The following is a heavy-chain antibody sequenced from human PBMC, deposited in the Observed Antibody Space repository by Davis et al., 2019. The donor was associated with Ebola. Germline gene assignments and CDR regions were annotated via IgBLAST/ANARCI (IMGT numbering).Heavy chain of an antibody. Sequence: PGGSLRLSCAASGFTFSNYGMTWVRQAPGKGLEWVSSISHSSSYIYYADSVKGRFTISRDNAKNSLYLQMDSLRAEDTALYYCARASDKWLRSYWYFDLWGRGTLVTASS. D-gene: IGHD5-12*01. J-gene: IGHJ2*01. V-gene: IGHV3-21*01. CDR2: ISHSSSYI. CDR3: ARASDKWLRSYWYFDL. CDR1: GFTFSNYG.